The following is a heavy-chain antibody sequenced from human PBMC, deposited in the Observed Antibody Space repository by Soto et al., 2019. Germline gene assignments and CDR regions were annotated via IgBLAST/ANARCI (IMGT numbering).Heavy chain of an antibody. CDR3: ARVGVGQLVQTFLVPDV. V-gene: IGHV1-69*01. CDR2: VIPIFGTA. CDR1: GGTFSSYA. J-gene: IGHJ6*02. D-gene: IGHD6-6*01. Sequence: QVQLVQSGAEVKKPGSSVKVSCKASGGTFSSYAISWVRQAPGQGLEWMGGVIPIFGTANYAQKFQGRVTITADESTSTAYMELSSMRSEDTAVYYCARVGVGQLVQTFLVPDVWGQGTTVTVSS.